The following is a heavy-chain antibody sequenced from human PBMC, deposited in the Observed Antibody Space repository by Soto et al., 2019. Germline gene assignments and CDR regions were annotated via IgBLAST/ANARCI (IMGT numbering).Heavy chain of an antibody. CDR2: IIPILGIA. CDR3: ERSMGIAVAGTDFDY. Sequence: QVQLVQSGAGVKKPGSSVNVSCKASGGTFSSYTISWVRQAPGQGLEWMGRIIPILGIANYAQKFQGRVTITADKSTSTAYMELRSMSSEDTAVYYCERSMGIAVAGTDFDYWGQGTLVTVSS. CDR1: GGTFSSYT. V-gene: IGHV1-69*02. D-gene: IGHD6-19*01. J-gene: IGHJ4*02.